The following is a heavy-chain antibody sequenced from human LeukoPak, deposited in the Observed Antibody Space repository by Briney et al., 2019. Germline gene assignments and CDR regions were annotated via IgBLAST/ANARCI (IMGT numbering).Heavy chain of an antibody. D-gene: IGHD5-18*01. CDR1: GSSISSGGYY. J-gene: IGHJ3*02. CDR2: IYYSGST. Sequence: SETLSLTCTVSGSSISSGGYYWSWIRQPPGKGLEWIGYIYYSGSTNYNPSLKSRVTISVDTSKNQFSLKLSSVTAADTAVYYCATSGYSYGYDAFDIWGQGTMVTVSS. CDR3: ATSGYSYGYDAFDI. V-gene: IGHV4-61*08.